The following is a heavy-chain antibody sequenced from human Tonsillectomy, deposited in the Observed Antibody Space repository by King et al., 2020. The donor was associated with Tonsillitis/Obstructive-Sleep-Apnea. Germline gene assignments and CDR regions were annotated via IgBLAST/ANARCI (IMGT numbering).Heavy chain of an antibody. CDR1: GYTFTAYY. Sequence: VQLVESGAEVKKPGASVKVSCKASGYTFTAYYMHWLRQAPGQGLEWMGWINPNSGGPNYAQKFQGRVTMTRDTSISTAYMELSSLRSDDTAVYYWARECIQTFGVVIATGDYGERDFDYWGQGTLVTVSS. J-gene: IGHJ4*02. CDR3: ARECIQTFGVVIATGDYGERDFDY. D-gene: IGHD3-3*01. CDR2: INPNSGGP. V-gene: IGHV1-2*02.